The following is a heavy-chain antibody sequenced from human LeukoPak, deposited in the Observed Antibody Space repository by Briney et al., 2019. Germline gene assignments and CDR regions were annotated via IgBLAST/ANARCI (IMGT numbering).Heavy chain of an antibody. J-gene: IGHJ4*02. CDR2: VYYGRSP. CDR1: GDSISRSTYY. V-gene: IGHV4-39*02. CDR3: ARSSGTGTFSY. Sequence: SETLSLTCTVSGDSISRSTYYWAWIRQPPGKGLEWIGSVYYGRSPYFNPSLESRATISVDTSKNHFSLKMSSVTAADTAVYYCARSSGTGTFSYWGRGTLVTVSS. D-gene: IGHD6-25*01.